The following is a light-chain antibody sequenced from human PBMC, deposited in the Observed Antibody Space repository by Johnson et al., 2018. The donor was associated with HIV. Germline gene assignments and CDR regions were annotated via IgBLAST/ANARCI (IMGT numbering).Light chain of an antibody. CDR1: SSNIGNNY. CDR3: GTWDSSLTSYV. Sequence: QSVLTQPPSVSAAPGQKVTISCSGSSSNIGNNYVSWYQQFPGTAPKLLIYENNRRPSGIPDRFSGSQSGTSATLGITGLQPGDEADYYCGTWDSSLTSYVFGTGTNVTVL. V-gene: IGLV1-51*02. J-gene: IGLJ1*01. CDR2: ENN.